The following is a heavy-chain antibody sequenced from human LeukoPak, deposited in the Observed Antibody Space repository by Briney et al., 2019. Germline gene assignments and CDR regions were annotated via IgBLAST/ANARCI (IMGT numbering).Heavy chain of an antibody. V-gene: IGHV3-21*01. CDR1: GFTFTTYS. Sequence: GGSLRLSCAASGFTFTTYSMNWVRQAPGKGLEWVSSISSSSSYIYYADSVKGRFTISRDNAKNSLYLQMNSLRAEDTAVYYCARLVVVTAISDYWGQGTLVTVSS. J-gene: IGHJ4*02. D-gene: IGHD2-21*02. CDR3: ARLVVVTAISDY. CDR2: ISSSSSYI.